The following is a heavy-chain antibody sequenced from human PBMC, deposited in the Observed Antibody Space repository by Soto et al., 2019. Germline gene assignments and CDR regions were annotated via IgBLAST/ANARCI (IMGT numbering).Heavy chain of an antibody. Sequence: PGGSLRLSCAASGFTFSSYSMNWVRQAPGKGLEWVSSISSSSSYIYYADPVKGRFTISRDNAKNSLYLQMNSLRAEDTAVYYCASGSITIFGVVIPPAMDVWGQGTTVTVSS. D-gene: IGHD3-3*01. CDR3: ASGSITIFGVVIPPAMDV. J-gene: IGHJ6*02. CDR1: GFTFSSYS. V-gene: IGHV3-21*01. CDR2: ISSSSSYI.